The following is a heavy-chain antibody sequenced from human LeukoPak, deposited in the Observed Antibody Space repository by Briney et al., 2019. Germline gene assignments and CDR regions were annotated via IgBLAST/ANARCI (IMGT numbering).Heavy chain of an antibody. V-gene: IGHV3-30*04. CDR1: GFTFSSYA. J-gene: IGHJ4*02. CDR3: ARGQDYDILTGPLDY. Sequence: PGGSLRLSCAASGFTFSSYAMHWVRQAPGKGLEWVAVISYDGSNKYYADSVKGRFTISRDNSKNTLYQQMNSLRAEDTAVYYCARGQDYDILTGPLDYWGQGTLVTVSS. CDR2: ISYDGSNK. D-gene: IGHD3-9*01.